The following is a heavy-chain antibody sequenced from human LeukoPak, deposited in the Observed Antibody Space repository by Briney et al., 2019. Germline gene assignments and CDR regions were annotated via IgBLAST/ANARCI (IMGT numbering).Heavy chain of an antibody. D-gene: IGHD3-3*01. CDR1: GLTFSIHW. CDR2: IYPDGNNK. V-gene: IGHV3-30*02. CDR3: AKGWSGDYNWSDP. J-gene: IGHJ5*02. Sequence: AGGSLRLSCAASGLTFSIHWMNWVRQAPGKGLEWVACIYPDGNNKDYADSVKGRFIISRDNSKNILFLQMNSLRPEDTAVYYCAKGWSGDYNWSDPWGQGTLVTVSS.